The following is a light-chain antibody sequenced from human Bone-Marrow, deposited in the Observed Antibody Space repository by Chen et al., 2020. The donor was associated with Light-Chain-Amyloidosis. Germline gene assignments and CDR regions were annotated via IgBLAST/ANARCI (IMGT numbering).Light chain of an antibody. Sequence: FMLTQPHSVSESPGKTVIISCTRSSGSIATNYVQWYQQRPGSARTTVIYEDEQRPSGVPDRFSGSIDRSSNSASLTISGLKNEDEADYYCQSYQGSSQGVFGGGTKLTVL. CDR3: QSYQGSSQGV. V-gene: IGLV6-57*03. J-gene: IGLJ3*02. CDR2: EDE. CDR1: SGSIATNY.